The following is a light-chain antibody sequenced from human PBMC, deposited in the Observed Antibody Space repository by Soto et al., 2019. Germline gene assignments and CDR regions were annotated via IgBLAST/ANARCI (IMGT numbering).Light chain of an antibody. Sequence: EIVLTQSPGTLSLSPGERATLSYRASQSVSSSYLAWYQQKPGQAPRLLIYGASNRATGIPDRFSGSGSGTDFTLTISRLEPEDFAVYYCQQYGNSPWTFGQGTKVDIK. CDR2: GAS. V-gene: IGKV3-20*01. CDR3: QQYGNSPWT. J-gene: IGKJ1*01. CDR1: QSVSSSY.